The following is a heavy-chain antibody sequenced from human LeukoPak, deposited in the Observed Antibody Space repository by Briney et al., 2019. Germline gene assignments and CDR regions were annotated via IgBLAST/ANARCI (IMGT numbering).Heavy chain of an antibody. V-gene: IGHV3-48*01. Sequence: GGSLRLSCAASGFTFSGYTMNWVRQAPGKGLECVSYISSSTSIYYADSVKGRFTISGDNAKNSLWLQMNSLRAEDTAVYYCARDRWTAMKDWGPGTLVTVSS. CDR2: ISSSTSI. J-gene: IGHJ4*02. CDR3: ARDRWTAMKD. CDR1: GFTFSGYT. D-gene: IGHD5-18*01.